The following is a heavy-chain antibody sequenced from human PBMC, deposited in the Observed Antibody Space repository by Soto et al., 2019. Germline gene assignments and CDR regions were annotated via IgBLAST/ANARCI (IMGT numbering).Heavy chain of an antibody. V-gene: IGHV3-64*01. CDR3: ARDGGSYYLDY. CDR1: GFTFSRYA. D-gene: IGHD1-26*01. CDR2: ISSNGGST. J-gene: IGHJ4*02. Sequence: EAQLVESGGGLVQPGGSLRLSCAASGFTFSRYAMYWVRQAPGKGLEYVSVISSNGGSTYYANSVKGRFTISRDNSKNTLYLQMGSLRAEDMAVYYCARDGGSYYLDYWGQGTLVTVSS.